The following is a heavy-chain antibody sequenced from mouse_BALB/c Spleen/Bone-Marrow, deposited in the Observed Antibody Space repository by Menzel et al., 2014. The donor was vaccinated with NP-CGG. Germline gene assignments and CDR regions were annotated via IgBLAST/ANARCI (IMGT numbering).Heavy chain of an antibody. CDR2: INPSTGYT. CDR3: ASNWDVD. V-gene: IGHV1-7*01. D-gene: IGHD4-1*01. J-gene: IGHJ2*01. CDR1: GYTFTSYW. Sequence: QVQLKQSGAELAKPGASVKMSCKASGYTFTSYWMHWVKQRPGQGLEWIGYINPSTGYTEYNQKFKDEATLTADKSSSTAYMQLSSLTSEDSAVYYCASNWDVDWGQGTTLTVSS.